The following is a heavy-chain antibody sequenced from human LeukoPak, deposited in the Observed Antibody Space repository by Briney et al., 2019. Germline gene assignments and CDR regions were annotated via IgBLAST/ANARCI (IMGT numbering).Heavy chain of an antibody. CDR3: GRVVEATVTFFDY. J-gene: IGHJ4*02. Sequence: SETLSLTCTVSGGSISSSSYYWGWIRQPPGKGLEWIGSIYYSGSTYYNPSLKSRVTISVDTSKNQFSLKLSSVAAADTAVYYCGRVVEATVTFFDYWGQGTLVTVSS. D-gene: IGHD4-11*01. CDR2: IYYSGST. CDR1: GGSISSSSYY. V-gene: IGHV4-39*07.